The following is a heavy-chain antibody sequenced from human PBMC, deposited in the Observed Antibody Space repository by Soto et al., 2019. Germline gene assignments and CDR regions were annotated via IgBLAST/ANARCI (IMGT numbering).Heavy chain of an antibody. V-gene: IGHV4-4*02. Sequence: SETLSLTCAVSGDSLSSSNWWSWVRLPPGKGLEWIGEIYHSGSANYNPSLKSRVIISVDESKNQFSLTLNSVTAADTAVYYCARVDTAMVTTLSSGRYGMRVWGQGTTVTVSS. D-gene: IGHD5-18*01. CDR2: IYHSGSA. CDR3: ARVDTAMVTTLSSGRYGMRV. J-gene: IGHJ6*02. CDR1: GDSLSSSNW.